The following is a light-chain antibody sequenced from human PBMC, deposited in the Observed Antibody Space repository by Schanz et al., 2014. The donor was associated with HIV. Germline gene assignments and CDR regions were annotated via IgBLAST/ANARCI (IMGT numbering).Light chain of an antibody. J-gene: IGKJ5*01. CDR1: QSVSTW. CDR2: KAS. CDR3: LQQNTYPLT. Sequence: DIQMTQSPSTLSASVGDRISITCRASQSVSTWLAWYQQKPGKAPKLLIYKASSLESGVPSRFSGSGSGTEFTLTISSLQPEDFATYYCLQQNTYPLTFGQGTRLEVK. V-gene: IGKV1-5*03.